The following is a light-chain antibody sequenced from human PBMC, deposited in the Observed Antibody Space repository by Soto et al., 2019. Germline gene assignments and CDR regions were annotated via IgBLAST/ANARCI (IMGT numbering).Light chain of an antibody. CDR2: WAS. CDR1: QSLLWSSNSKSY. CDR3: QQYYTTPVT. Sequence: DIVMTQSPDSLAVSLGERATINCKSSQSLLWSSNSKSYVAWYQQRPGQPPKLLIYWASTRESGVPDRFSGSDSGTDFTLTISSLQAEDVAVYYCQQYYTTPVTFGQGTKVEIK. V-gene: IGKV4-1*01. J-gene: IGKJ1*01.